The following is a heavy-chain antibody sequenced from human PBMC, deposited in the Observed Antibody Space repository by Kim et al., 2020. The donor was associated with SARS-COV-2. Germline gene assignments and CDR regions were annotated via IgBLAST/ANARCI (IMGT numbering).Heavy chain of an antibody. V-gene: IGHV4-34*01. CDR3: ARAPKPKQIEVVRGPPNWFDP. D-gene: IGHD3-10*01. CDR2: INHSGST. J-gene: IGHJ5*02. Sequence: SETLSLTCAVYGGSFSGYYWSWIRQPPGKGLEWIGEINHSGSTNYNPSLKSRVTISVDTSKNQFSLKLSSVTAADTAVYYCARAPKPKQIEVVRGPPNWFDPWGQGTLVTVSS. CDR1: GGSFSGYY.